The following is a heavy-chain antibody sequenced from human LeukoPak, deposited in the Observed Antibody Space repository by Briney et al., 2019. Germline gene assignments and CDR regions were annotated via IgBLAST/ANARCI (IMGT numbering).Heavy chain of an antibody. D-gene: IGHD3-9*01. CDR3: AREGPYYDILTGYHYNWFDP. Sequence: ASVKVSCKASGYTFTGYYMHWVRQAPGQGLEWMGWINPNSGGTNYAQKFQGRVTMTRDTSISTAYMELSRLRSDDTAVYYCAREGPYYDILTGYHYNWFDPWGQGTLVTVSS. V-gene: IGHV1-2*02. CDR1: GYTFTGYY. J-gene: IGHJ5*02. CDR2: INPNSGGT.